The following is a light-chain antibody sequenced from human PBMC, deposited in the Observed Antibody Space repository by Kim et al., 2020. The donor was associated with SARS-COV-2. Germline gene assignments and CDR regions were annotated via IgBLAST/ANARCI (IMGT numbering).Light chain of an antibody. V-gene: IGLV3-19*01. CDR3: NSRDNSAKVI. CDR1: KLRNYY. CDR2: GRN. Sequence: SSELTQDPAVSVALGQTVRITCHGDKLRNYYATLYQHKPGPAPVLAIYGRNSRPSGIPDRFSGSTSGNTASLTITGAQAEDEADYYCNSRDNSAKVIFGGGTQLTVL. J-gene: IGLJ2*01.